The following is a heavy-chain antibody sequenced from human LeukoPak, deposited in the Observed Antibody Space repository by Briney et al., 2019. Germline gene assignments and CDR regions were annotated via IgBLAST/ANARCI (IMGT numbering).Heavy chain of an antibody. CDR3: ATSVITRFDN. J-gene: IGHJ4*02. CDR1: GFIFTGNW. Sequence: GGSLRLSCAASGFIFTGNWIHWVRQAPGKGPVWVSRIYGDGYTNYADSAKGRFTISRDSGNNTVYLQMSSPRAEDTAVYYCATSVITRFDNWGQGTLVTVSS. CDR2: IYGDGYT. V-gene: IGHV3-74*01. D-gene: IGHD3-16*01.